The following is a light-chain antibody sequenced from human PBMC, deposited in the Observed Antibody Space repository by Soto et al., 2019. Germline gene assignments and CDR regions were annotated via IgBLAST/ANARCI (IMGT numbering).Light chain of an antibody. J-gene: IGKJ2*01. CDR3: QQFNSYPPYT. V-gene: IGKV1-13*02. CDR1: QGISSA. Sequence: ATQLTQSSSSLSASVGDRVTITCRASQGISSALAWYQQKPGKAPKLLIYDASSLESGVPSRFSGSGSGTDFTLTISSLQPEDFATYYCQQFNSYPPYTFGQGTKLEIK. CDR2: DAS.